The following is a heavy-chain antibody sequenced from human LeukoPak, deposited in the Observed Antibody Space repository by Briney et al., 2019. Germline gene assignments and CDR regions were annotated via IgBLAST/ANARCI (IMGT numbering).Heavy chain of an antibody. CDR3: ARVHRYASGTYSFDY. V-gene: IGHV3-53*01. CDR1: GFIASSNY. Sequence: GGSLRLSCTASGFIASSNYMSWVRQAPGKGLEWVSLIYSGGSTYYADSVKGRFTISRDNTKNSLYLLMNSLRAEDTAVYYCARVHRYASGTYSFDYWGQGTLVTVSS. J-gene: IGHJ4*02. D-gene: IGHD3-10*01. CDR2: IYSGGST.